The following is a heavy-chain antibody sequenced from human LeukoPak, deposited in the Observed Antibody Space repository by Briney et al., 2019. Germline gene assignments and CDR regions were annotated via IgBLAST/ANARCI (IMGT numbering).Heavy chain of an antibody. CDR2: VSGFGTST. J-gene: IGHJ4*02. V-gene: IGHV3-23*01. CDR3: AKDRTSSPAGD. Sequence: GGSLRLSCAASGFTFSSYAMSWVRQAPGRGLEWVSAVSGFGTSTYYADSVKGRFTISRDNSKNTLYLQMDSLRAEDTAVYYCAKDRTSSPAGDWGQGTLVTVSS. D-gene: IGHD6-13*01. CDR1: GFTFSSYA.